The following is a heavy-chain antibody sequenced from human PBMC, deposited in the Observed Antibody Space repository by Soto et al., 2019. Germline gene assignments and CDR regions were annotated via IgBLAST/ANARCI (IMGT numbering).Heavy chain of an antibody. Sequence: EVQLVESGGGLVQPGGSLRLSCAGSPFTWMHWVRQAPGKGLVWVSRINGDGTSTGYADSVKGRFTISRDNAKNTVYLQMNSLRVEDTAVYYCVRCYGEPPSWGQGTLVTVSS. V-gene: IGHV3-74*01. CDR3: VRCYGEPPS. D-gene: IGHD2-21*01. J-gene: IGHJ4*02. CDR2: INGDGTST. CDR1: PFTW.